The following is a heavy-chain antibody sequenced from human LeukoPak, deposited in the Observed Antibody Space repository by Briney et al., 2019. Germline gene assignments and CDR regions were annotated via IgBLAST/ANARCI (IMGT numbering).Heavy chain of an antibody. CDR1: GFTLSSYE. Sequence: GGSLRLSCAASGFTLSSYETNWVRQAPGKGREWVSYISSSGSTIYYADSVKGRFTISRDNAKNSLYLQMNSLRAEDTAVYYCAREVTIFGVVRHHYYYYGMDVWGQGTTVTVSS. V-gene: IGHV3-48*03. D-gene: IGHD3-3*01. J-gene: IGHJ6*02. CDR2: ISSSGSTI. CDR3: AREVTIFGVVRHHYYYYGMDV.